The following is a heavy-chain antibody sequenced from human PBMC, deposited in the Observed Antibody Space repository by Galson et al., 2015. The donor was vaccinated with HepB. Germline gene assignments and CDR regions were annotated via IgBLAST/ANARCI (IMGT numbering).Heavy chain of an antibody. CDR3: ARAPMTTVVTGIDY. D-gene: IGHD4-23*01. CDR1: GGSFSGYY. Sequence: SETLSLTCAVYGGSFSGYYWSWIRQPPGKGLEWIGEINHSGSTNYNPSLKSRVTISVDTSKNQFSLKLSSVTAADTAVYYCARAPMTTVVTGIDYWGQGTLVTVSS. CDR2: INHSGST. J-gene: IGHJ4*02. V-gene: IGHV4-34*01.